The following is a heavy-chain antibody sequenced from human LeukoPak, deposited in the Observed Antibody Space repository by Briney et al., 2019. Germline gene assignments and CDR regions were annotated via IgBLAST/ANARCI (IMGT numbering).Heavy chain of an antibody. D-gene: IGHD5-18*01. J-gene: IGHJ4*02. V-gene: IGHV3-11*01. Sequence: GGSLRLSCAASGFTFSDYYMSWIRQAPGKGLEWVSYISSSGSTIYYADSVKGRFTISRDNSKNTLYLQMNSLRVEDTAVYYCARDPGYDYGYDYWGQGTLVTVSS. CDR3: ARDPGYDYGYDY. CDR2: ISSSGSTI. CDR1: GFTFSDYY.